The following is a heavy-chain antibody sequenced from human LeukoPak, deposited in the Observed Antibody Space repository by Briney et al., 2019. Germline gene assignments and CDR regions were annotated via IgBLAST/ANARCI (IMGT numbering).Heavy chain of an antibody. CDR3: ARDLWFDS. CDR2: ISGSGGST. CDR1: GFTFSSYG. Sequence: GGSLRLSCAASGFTFSSYGMSWVRQAPGKGLEWVSAISGSGGSTYYADSVKGRFTISRDNSKNSLYLRMNNLRAEDTAVYYCARDLWFDSWGQGTLVTVSS. V-gene: IGHV3-23*01. J-gene: IGHJ5*01.